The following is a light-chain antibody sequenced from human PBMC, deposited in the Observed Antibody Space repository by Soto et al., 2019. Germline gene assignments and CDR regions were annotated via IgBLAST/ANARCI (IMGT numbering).Light chain of an antibody. V-gene: IGKV3-20*01. CDR3: QHYGNSLYT. J-gene: IGKJ2*01. Sequence: EVVLTQSPGTLSLSPGERANLSCRASQSVSSTYLAWYQQKPGQAPRLLIYAASRRGAGIPDRFSGSGSGTDFTLTISRLEPEDFAVYYCQHYGNSLYTFGQGTKLEIK. CDR2: AAS. CDR1: QSVSSTY.